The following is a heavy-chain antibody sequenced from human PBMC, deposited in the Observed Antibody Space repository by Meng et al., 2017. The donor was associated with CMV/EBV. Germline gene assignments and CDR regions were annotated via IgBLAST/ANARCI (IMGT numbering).Heavy chain of an antibody. Sequence: GRLMPPAGTAAGFSSGDYARSWVRQAPGKGLEWVGFIRSKAYGGTTEYAASVKGRFTISRDDSKSIAYLQMNSLKTEDTAVYYCTREKGIAVAGTIDYWGQGTLVTVSS. CDR2: IRSKAYGGTT. D-gene: IGHD6-19*01. V-gene: IGHV3-49*04. CDR1: GFSSGDYA. J-gene: IGHJ4*02. CDR3: TREKGIAVAGTIDY.